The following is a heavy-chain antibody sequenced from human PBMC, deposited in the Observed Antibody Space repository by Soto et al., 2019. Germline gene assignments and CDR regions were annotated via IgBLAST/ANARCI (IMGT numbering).Heavy chain of an antibody. V-gene: IGHV3-72*01. CDR3: AFLGGWSGGSNDMDV. D-gene: IGHD6-19*01. J-gene: IGHJ6*02. CDR2: IRRKANSYTT. Sequence: EVQLVESGGGLVQPGGSLRLSCAASGLIFSDYHMDWVRQAPGRGLEWVGRIRRKANSYTTEYAASVKGRFTISRDDSKNAMYLKMNSLKAEDTDVYYCAFLGGWSGGSNDMDVWGQGTTVTVSS. CDR1: GLIFSDYH.